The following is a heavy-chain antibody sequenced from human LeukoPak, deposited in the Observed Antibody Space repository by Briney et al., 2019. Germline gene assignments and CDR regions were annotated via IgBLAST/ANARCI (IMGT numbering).Heavy chain of an antibody. CDR2: ISASGGDT. V-gene: IGHV3-23*01. J-gene: IGHJ5*02. CDR1: GFSFSTYS. D-gene: IGHD2-8*01. Sequence: PGRSLRLSCAASGFSFSTYSFSWVRQAPGKGLEWVSGISASGGDTFYADSVKGRFTISRDNSKNTLSLQMNSLRVEDTAIYYCAKDVRRCNGACTWGQGTLVTVSS. CDR3: AKDVRRCNGACT.